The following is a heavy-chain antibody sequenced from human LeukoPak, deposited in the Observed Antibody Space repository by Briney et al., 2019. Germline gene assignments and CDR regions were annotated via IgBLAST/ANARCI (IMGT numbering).Heavy chain of an antibody. V-gene: IGHV4-30-2*01. D-gene: IGHD4-17*01. CDR2: IYHSGST. CDR3: ARDGSYGIDY. Sequence: TPSETLSLTCAVSGGSISSGGYSWSWIRQPPGKGLEWIGYIYHSGSTYYNPSLKSRVTISVDRSKNQFSLKLSSVTAADTAVYYCARDGSYGIDYWGQGTLVTVSS. J-gene: IGHJ4*02. CDR1: GGSISSGGYS.